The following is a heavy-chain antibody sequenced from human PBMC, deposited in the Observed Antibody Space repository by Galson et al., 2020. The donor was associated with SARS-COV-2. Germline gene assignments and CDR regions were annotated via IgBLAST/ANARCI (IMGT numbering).Heavy chain of an antibody. V-gene: IGHV5-10-1*01. CDR2: IDPSDSYT. CDR3: ARHVLTGFFFDY. Sequence: HGESLKISCQGSGYSFTSYWISWVRQMPGKGLEWMGRIDPSDSYTNYSPSFQGHVTISADKSISTAYRQWSSLKASDTAMYYCARHVLTGFFFDYWGQGTLVTVSS. D-gene: IGHD3-9*01. CDR1: GYSFTSYW. J-gene: IGHJ4*02.